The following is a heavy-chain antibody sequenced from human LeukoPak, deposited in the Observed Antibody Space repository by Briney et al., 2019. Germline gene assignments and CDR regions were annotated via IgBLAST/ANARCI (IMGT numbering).Heavy chain of an antibody. CDR2: IYYSGST. CDR1: GGAISRGDYY. V-gene: IGHV4-30-4*01. J-gene: IGHJ4*02. D-gene: IGHD3-10*01. CDR3: ARDYYGSGSYWT. Sequence: SQTLSLTCTVSGGAISRGDYYWSWIRQPPGKGLEWIGYIYYSGSTYYNPSLKSRVTISVDTSKKQISLKLNSVTAADTAVYYCARDYYGSGSYWTWGQGSLVTVSS.